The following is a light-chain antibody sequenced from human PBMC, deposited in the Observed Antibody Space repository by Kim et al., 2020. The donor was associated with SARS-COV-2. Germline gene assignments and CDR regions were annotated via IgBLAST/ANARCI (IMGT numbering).Light chain of an antibody. Sequence: ASGKTARITWGGNNIGSKSVHWYQQKPGQASVLVIYYDSDRPSGIPERFSGSNSGNTATLTISRVEAVDEADYYCQVWDSSSDHRVFGGGTQLTVL. CDR2: YDS. CDR1: NIGSKS. CDR3: QVWDSSSDHRV. J-gene: IGLJ3*02. V-gene: IGLV3-21*04.